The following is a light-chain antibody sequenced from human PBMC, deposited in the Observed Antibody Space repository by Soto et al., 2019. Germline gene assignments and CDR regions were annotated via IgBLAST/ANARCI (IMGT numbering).Light chain of an antibody. CDR1: QSVSSN. J-gene: IGKJ1*01. Sequence: EIVMTQSPATLSVSPGERATLSCRASQSVSSNLAWYQQKPGQAPRLLIYGASTRATGIPGRFSGSGSGTEFTHTITSLQSEDFAMYYCQQYNNWPRTFGQGTKVDIK. CDR3: QQYNNWPRT. CDR2: GAS. V-gene: IGKV3-15*01.